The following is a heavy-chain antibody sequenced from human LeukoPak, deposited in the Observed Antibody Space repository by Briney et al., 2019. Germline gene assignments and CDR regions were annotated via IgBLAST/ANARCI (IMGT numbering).Heavy chain of an antibody. CDR1: GGSLSSSSYY. Sequence: SETLSLTCTVSGGSLSSSSYYWGWIRQPPGKGLEWIGYIYYSGSTYYNPSLKSRVTISVDTSKNQFSLKLSSVTAADTAVYYCARDLDMATIDYWGQGTLVTVSS. CDR2: IYYSGST. D-gene: IGHD5-12*01. J-gene: IGHJ4*02. CDR3: ARDLDMATIDY. V-gene: IGHV4-39*07.